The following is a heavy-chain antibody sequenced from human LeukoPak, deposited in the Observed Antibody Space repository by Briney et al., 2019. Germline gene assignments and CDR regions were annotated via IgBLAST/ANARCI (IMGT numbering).Heavy chain of an antibody. CDR2: ISAYNGNT. CDR1: GYTFTSYG. CDR3: ARDPMAVAGSDFDY. J-gene: IGHJ4*02. V-gene: IGHV1-18*01. Sequence: ASVKVSCXASGYTFTSYGISWVRQAPGQGLEWMGWISAYNGNTNYAQKLRGRVTMTTDTSTSTAYMELRSLRSDDTAVYYCARDPMAVAGSDFDYWGQGTLVTVSS. D-gene: IGHD6-19*01.